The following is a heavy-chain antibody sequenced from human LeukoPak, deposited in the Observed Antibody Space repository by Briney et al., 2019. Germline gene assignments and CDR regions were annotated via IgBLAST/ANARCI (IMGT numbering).Heavy chain of an antibody. D-gene: IGHD1-26*01. V-gene: IGHV3-23*01. J-gene: IGHJ3*02. Sequence: GGSLRLSCVASGFTFSSYAMNWVRQPPGKGLEWVSVISGSGGSTYYADAVQGRFTISRDNSKNTVYLQMHSLRAEDTAVYYCARHRSIVAATGAFDIWGQGTMVAVSS. CDR2: ISGSGGST. CDR1: GFTFSSYA. CDR3: ARHRSIVAATGAFDI.